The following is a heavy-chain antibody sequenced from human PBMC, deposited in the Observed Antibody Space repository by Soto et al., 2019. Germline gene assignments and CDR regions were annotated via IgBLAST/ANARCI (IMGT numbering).Heavy chain of an antibody. J-gene: IGHJ4*02. CDR1: GGSMSSNY. CDR2: VYNGGT. CDR3: GSYRWAFYFDH. V-gene: IGHV4-59*01. Sequence: SETLSLTCTVSGGSMSSNYWSWIRQSPAKGLEWIGFVYNGGTNYNPSFESRVTMSVDTPKKQCSLELTDVTAADTAVYYCGSYRWAFYFDHWGQGTLVTVSS. D-gene: IGHD2-8*02.